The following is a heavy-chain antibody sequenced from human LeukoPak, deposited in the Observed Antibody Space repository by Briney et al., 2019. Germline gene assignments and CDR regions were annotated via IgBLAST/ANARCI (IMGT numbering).Heavy chain of an antibody. D-gene: IGHD3-16*01. J-gene: IGHJ1*01. CDR3: ATGDALGELAILT. Sequence: SESLSLTCNVSGGFMSGFFWNWLRQPAGKGLEWIGRTHASGKSNYNPSFKTRVTMSVDTSKSQISLRLNSMTAADTAVYYCATGDALGELAILTWGQGTLVSVSS. CDR1: GGFMSGFF. V-gene: IGHV4-4*07. CDR2: THASGKS.